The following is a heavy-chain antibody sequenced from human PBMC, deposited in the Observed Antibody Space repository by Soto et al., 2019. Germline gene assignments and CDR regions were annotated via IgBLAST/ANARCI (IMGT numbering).Heavy chain of an antibody. J-gene: IGHJ3*01. CDR3: ARGVSNSGAYYTGPSAYDL. CDR1: GGTFNGYG. D-gene: IGHD3-10*01. Sequence: QVQLVQSGAVVKKPGSSVEVYCKASGGTFNGYGISWVRQAPGQGLEWMGGTVPVFDTSKYAPRFQGRVTITADKSTRTAYMELISVRSEDTAIYFCARGVSNSGAYYTGPSAYDLWGQGTLVIVSS. CDR2: TVPVFDTS. V-gene: IGHV1-69*06.